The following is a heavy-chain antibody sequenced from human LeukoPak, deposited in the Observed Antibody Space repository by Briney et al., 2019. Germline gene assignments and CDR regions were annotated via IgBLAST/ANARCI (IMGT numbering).Heavy chain of an antibody. V-gene: IGHV3-23*01. CDR2: FSAAGGVT. D-gene: IGHD3-22*01. CDR3: AKGVRDFYDSSGFLFDY. J-gene: IGHJ4*02. Sequence: PGGSRRLSCVTSGFSFSSYAMAWVRQAPGKGLEWLSPFSAAGGVTYYADSVRGRFTVSRDNSKKTLYLEMNSLRAADTAVYYCAKGVRDFYDSSGFLFDYWGQGTLLTVSS. CDR1: GFSFSSYA.